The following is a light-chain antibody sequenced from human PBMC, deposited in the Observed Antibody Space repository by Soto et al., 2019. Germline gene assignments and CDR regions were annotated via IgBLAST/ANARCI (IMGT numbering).Light chain of an antibody. CDR2: KAS. CDR1: QSLVHSDGNTY. J-gene: IGKJ1*01. Sequence: IVLTQSPLSLPVTLGQPASISCRSSQSLVHSDGNTYLNWFQQRPGQSPRRLIYKASNRDSGVPDRFSRSGSGTDFTLSISRVEADDVGVYYCMQGITFTFGQGTRVEIK. CDR3: MQGITFT. V-gene: IGKV2-30*02.